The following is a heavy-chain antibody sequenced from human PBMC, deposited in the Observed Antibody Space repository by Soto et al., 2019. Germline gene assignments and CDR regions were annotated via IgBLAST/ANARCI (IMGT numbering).Heavy chain of an antibody. J-gene: IGHJ4*02. V-gene: IGHV3-30-3*01. CDR3: ARDPMGRYYGSGSYYFDY. Sequence: QVQLVESGGGVVQPGRSLRLSCAASGFTFSSYAMHWVRQAPGKGLEWVTVISYDGSNKYYADSVKGRFTISRDNSKNTLYLQMNSLRAEDTVVYYCARDPMGRYYGSGSYYFDYWGQGTLVTVSS. D-gene: IGHD3-10*01. CDR2: ISYDGSNK. CDR1: GFTFSSYA.